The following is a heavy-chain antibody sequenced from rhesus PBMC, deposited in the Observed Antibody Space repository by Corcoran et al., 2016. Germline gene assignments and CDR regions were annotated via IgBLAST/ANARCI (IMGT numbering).Heavy chain of an antibody. CDR1: GFTSGNSD. CDR3: AKDPYSYSSAYFDY. Sequence: EVQLVESGGGLVQPGGSLRLSCAAPGFTSGNSDLIWIRQAPGKGLEWVSYISSGGSLYYADSVKGRFTISSDNAKNTLDRQMSSLRVEDTAVYYCAKDPYSYSSAYFDYWGQGVLVTVSS. V-gene: IGHV3S43*01. D-gene: IGHD5-12*01. J-gene: IGHJ4*01. CDR2: ISSGGSL.